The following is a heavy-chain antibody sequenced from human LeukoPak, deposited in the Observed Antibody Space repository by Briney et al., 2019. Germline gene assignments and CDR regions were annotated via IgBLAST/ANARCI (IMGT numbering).Heavy chain of an antibody. D-gene: IGHD6-13*01. CDR2: ISHTGSS. CDR3: ARVYTGSSWDYYYYMDV. V-gene: IGHV4-38-2*02. J-gene: IGHJ6*03. CDR1: GYSISNGHY. Sequence: EPSETLSLTCTVSGYSISNGHYWGWIRQPPGKGLEWIGSISHTGSSYYNPSLKSRVTISVDTSKNQFSLRLSSVTAADTALYYCARVYTGSSWDYYYYMDVWGKGTTVTVSS.